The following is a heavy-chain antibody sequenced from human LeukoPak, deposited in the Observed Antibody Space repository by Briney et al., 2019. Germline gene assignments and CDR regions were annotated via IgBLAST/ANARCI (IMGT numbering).Heavy chain of an antibody. J-gene: IGHJ3*02. CDR1: GFTFSSYA. CDR3: AKFGDIVVVPAAIAFDI. CDR2: ISGSGGST. D-gene: IGHD2-2*01. V-gene: IGHV3-23*01. Sequence: GGSLRLSCAASGFTFSSYAMSWVRQAPGKGLEWVSAISGSGGSTYYADSVKGRFTISRDNSKNTLYLQMNSLRAEDTAVYYCAKFGDIVVVPAAIAFDIWGQGTMVTVSS.